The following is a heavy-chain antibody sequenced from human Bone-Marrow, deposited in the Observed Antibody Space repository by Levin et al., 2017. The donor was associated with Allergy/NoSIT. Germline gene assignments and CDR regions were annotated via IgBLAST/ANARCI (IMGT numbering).Heavy chain of an antibody. CDR2: IYSVGST. Sequence: LSLTCAASGITVGNNYMSSVRQTPGKRLEWVAVIYSVGSTYYADSVKGRFTISRDSVKNTVYLQMNNLRGEDTAVYYCARDANGIYWGQGTLVTVSS. CDR1: GITVGNNY. J-gene: IGHJ4*02. D-gene: IGHD1-1*01. CDR3: ARDANGIY. V-gene: IGHV3-66*01.